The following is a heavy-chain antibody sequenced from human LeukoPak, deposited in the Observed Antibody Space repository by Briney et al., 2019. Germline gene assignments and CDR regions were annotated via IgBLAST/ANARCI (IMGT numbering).Heavy chain of an antibody. CDR3: AATPGTYSSGWFDY. J-gene: IGHJ5*01. CDR2: IYYTGST. V-gene: IGHV4-59*01. CDR1: GGSFSGYY. Sequence: SETLSLTCAVYGGSFSGYYWNWIRQPPGKGLEWIGYIYYTGSTSDNPSLKSRVTISVDTSKNQFSLKLSSVTAADTAVYYCAATPGTYSSGWFDYWGQGTLVTVSS. D-gene: IGHD6-19*01.